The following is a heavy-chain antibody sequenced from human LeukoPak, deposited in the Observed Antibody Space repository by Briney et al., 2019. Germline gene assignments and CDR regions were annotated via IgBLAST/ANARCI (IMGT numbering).Heavy chain of an antibody. V-gene: IGHV3-9*01. CDR2: ITWNSDNI. Sequence: GGSLRLSCAASGFTFDDYAMHWVRQAPGKGLEWVSGITWNSDNIEYADSVKGRFTISRDNAKNSLYLQMNSLRAEDTALYYCAKGDYDILTGWGQGTLVTVSS. CDR1: GFTFDDYA. CDR3: AKGDYDILTG. D-gene: IGHD3-9*01. J-gene: IGHJ4*02.